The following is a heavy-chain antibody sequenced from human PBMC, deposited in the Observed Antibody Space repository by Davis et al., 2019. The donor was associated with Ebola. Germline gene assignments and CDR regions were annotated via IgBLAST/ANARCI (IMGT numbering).Heavy chain of an antibody. CDR2: IKQDGSEK. J-gene: IGHJ6*02. V-gene: IGHV3-7*01. Sequence: GGSLRLSCAASGFTFSSYWMSWVRQAPGKGLEWVANIKQDGSEKYYVDSVKGRFTISRDNAKNSLYLQMNSLGTEDTAVYYCVYQLGGMDVWGQGTTVTVSS. CDR3: VYQLGGMDV. CDR1: GFTFSSYW. D-gene: IGHD5-18*01.